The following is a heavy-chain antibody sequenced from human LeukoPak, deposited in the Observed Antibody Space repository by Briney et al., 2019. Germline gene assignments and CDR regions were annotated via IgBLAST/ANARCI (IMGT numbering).Heavy chain of an antibody. J-gene: IGHJ3*02. Sequence: PGGSLRLSCAASGFTFDDYAMHWVRQAPGKGLEWVSGISWNSGSIGYADSVKGRFTISRGNAKNSLYLQMNSLRAEDTALYYCAKVLAGGHGDAFDIWGQGTMVTVSS. D-gene: IGHD3-10*01. CDR2: ISWNSGSI. CDR1: GFTFDDYA. CDR3: AKVLAGGHGDAFDI. V-gene: IGHV3-9*01.